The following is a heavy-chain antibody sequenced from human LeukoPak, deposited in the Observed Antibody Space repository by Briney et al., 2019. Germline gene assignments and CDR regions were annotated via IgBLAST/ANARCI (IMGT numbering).Heavy chain of an antibody. CDR1: GFTFSSSA. J-gene: IGHJ4*02. CDR3: AKDGSAPLYNTRWSAASFSDY. Sequence: GGSLRLSCAASGFTFSSSAMSWVRQAPGKGLEWVSGISGSGGSTYYADSVKGRFTISRDNSKNTLYLQMNSLRAEDTAVYYCAKDGSAPLYNTRWSAASFSDYWGQGTLVTVSS. V-gene: IGHV3-23*01. D-gene: IGHD1-14*01. CDR2: ISGSGGST.